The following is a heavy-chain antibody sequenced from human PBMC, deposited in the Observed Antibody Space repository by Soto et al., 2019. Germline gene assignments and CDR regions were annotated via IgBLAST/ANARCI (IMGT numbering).Heavy chain of an antibody. J-gene: IGHJ6*02. Sequence: GSGPTLVNPTQTLTLTCTFSGFSLSTSGMCVSWIRQPPGKALEWLARIDWDDDKYYSTSLKTRLTISKDTSKNQVVLTMTNMDPVDTATYYCARSLSSSWYLVTPSGMDVWGQGTTVTVSS. CDR2: IDWDDDK. CDR1: GFSLSTSGMC. CDR3: ARSLSSSWYLVTPSGMDV. D-gene: IGHD6-13*01. V-gene: IGHV2-70*11.